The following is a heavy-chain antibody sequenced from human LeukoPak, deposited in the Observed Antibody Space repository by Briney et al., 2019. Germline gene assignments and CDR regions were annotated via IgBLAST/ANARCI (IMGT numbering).Heavy chain of an antibody. J-gene: IGHJ4*02. Sequence: GGSLRLSCATSGFSFSSYAMSWVRQAPGKGLEWVSAMSSSDDGRYYAASVRGRFTISRDTSTSTLYLQMNSLRAEDAAVYYCAKAPVTSCRGAFCYPFDYWGQGTLVTVSS. CDR2: MSSSDDGR. D-gene: IGHD2-15*01. CDR1: GFSFSSYA. V-gene: IGHV3-23*01. CDR3: AKAPVTSCRGAFCYPFDY.